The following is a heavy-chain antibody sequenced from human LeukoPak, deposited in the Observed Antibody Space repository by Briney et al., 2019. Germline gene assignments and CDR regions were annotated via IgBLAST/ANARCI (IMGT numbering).Heavy chain of an antibody. D-gene: IGHD3-10*01. CDR2: IYYAGST. CDR1: GDSISSSSYY. V-gene: IGHV4-39*07. CDR3: ARLFGGSGRRYVLKYNWFDP. J-gene: IGHJ5*02. Sequence: PSETLSLTCNVSGDSISSSSYYWSWIRVPPGKGLEWIGSIYYAGSTYYNPSLKSRVTISVDTSKNQFSLKLSSVTAADTAVCYCARLFGGSGRRYVLKYNWFDPWGQGTLVTVSS.